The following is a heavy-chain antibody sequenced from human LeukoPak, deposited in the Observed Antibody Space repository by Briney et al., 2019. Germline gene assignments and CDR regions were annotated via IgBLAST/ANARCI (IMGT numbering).Heavy chain of an antibody. V-gene: IGHV4-34*01. Sequence: SETLSLTCAVYGGSFSGYYWSWIRQPPGKGLEWIGEINHSVSTNYNPSLKSRVTISVDTSKNQFSLKLSSVTAADTAVYYCARERRWLQFSYYYYYYMDVWGKGTTVTVSS. CDR3: ARERRWLQFSYYYYYYMDV. CDR1: GGSFSGYY. J-gene: IGHJ6*03. CDR2: INHSVST. D-gene: IGHD5-24*01.